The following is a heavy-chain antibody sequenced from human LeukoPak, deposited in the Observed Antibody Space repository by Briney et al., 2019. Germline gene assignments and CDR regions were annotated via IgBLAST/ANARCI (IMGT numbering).Heavy chain of an antibody. Sequence: SETLSLTCTVSGGSISAYYWTWIRQPPGKGLEWIGYIYYNGGTNYNPSLKSRVTISVDTSKNQFSLQLSSVTAADTAVYYCASGAYGSGNFGYWGQGTLVTVSS. J-gene: IGHJ4*02. CDR2: IYYNGGT. D-gene: IGHD3-10*01. CDR1: GGSISAYY. V-gene: IGHV4-59*01. CDR3: ASGAYGSGNFGY.